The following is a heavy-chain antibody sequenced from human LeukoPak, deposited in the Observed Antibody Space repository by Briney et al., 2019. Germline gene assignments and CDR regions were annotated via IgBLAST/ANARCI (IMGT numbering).Heavy chain of an antibody. D-gene: IGHD3-22*01. J-gene: IGHJ3*02. V-gene: IGHV3-30-3*01. Sequence: GGSLRLSCAASGFAFSSYAVHWVRQAPGKGLEWVAVISYDGTNKYYEDSVEGRFTISRDNSKNTLYLQMNSLTGEDTAVYYCARDQYDSSGYGAFDIWGQGTMVTVSS. CDR2: ISYDGTNK. CDR3: ARDQYDSSGYGAFDI. CDR1: GFAFSSYA.